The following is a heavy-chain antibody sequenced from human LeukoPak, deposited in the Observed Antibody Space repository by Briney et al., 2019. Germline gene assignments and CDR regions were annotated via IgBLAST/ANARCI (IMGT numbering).Heavy chain of an antibody. D-gene: IGHD6-13*01. CDR3: ARFSSSSINY. V-gene: IGHV3-21*01. Sequence: PGGSLRLSCAASGFTFSSYSINWVRQAPGKGLEWVSSISSSSSYIYYADSVKGRFTISRDNAKNSLYLQMNSLRADDTAVYYCARFSSSSINYWGQGTLVTVSS. CDR2: ISSSSSYI. J-gene: IGHJ4*02. CDR1: GFTFSSYS.